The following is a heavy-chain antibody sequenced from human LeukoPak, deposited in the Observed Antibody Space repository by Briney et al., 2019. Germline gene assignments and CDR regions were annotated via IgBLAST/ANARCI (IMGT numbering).Heavy chain of an antibody. D-gene: IGHD3-22*01. CDR1: GFTFSSYG. CDR3: AKDDYYGSSGSFDY. CDR2: ISYDGSNK. V-gene: IGHV3-30*18. Sequence: PGRSLRLSCAASGFTFSSYGMHWVRQAPGKGLEWVAVISYDGSNKYYADSVKGRFTISRDNSKNTLYLQMNSLRAEDTAVYYCAKDDYYGSSGSFDYWGQGTLFTVSS. J-gene: IGHJ4*02.